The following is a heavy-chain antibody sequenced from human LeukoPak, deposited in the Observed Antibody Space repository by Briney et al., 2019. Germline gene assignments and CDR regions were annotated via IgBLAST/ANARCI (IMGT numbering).Heavy chain of an antibody. CDR3: ARGRGGGELSTYVIY. D-gene: IGHD1-7*01. CDR1: GYTLTSYG. CDR2: ISAYNGNT. V-gene: IGHV1-18*01. J-gene: IGHJ4*02. Sequence: ASVKVSCKASGYTLTSYGISWVRQAPGQGLEWMGWISAYNGNTNYAQKLQGRVTMTTDTSTSTAYMELRSLRSDDTAVYYCARGRGGGELSTYVIYWGQGTLVTVSS.